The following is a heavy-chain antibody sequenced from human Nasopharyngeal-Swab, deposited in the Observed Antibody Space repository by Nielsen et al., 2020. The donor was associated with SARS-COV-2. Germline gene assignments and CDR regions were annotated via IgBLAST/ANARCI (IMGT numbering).Heavy chain of an antibody. CDR1: GFTFSSYW. D-gene: IGHD4-11*01. V-gene: IGHV3-74*01. Sequence: GESLKISCAASGFTFSSYWMHWVRQAPGKGLVWVSRINSDGSSTSYADSVKGRFTISRDNAKNTLYLQMNSLRAEDTAVYYCARDLRDVSDYSDYVPFDYWGQGTLVTVSS. CDR3: ARDLRDVSDYSDYVPFDY. J-gene: IGHJ4*02. CDR2: INSDGSST.